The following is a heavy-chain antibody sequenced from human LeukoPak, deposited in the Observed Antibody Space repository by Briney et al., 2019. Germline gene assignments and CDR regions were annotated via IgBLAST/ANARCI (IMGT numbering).Heavy chain of an antibody. Sequence: QPGGSLRLSCAASGFTFSSYAMSWVRQAPGKGLEWVSVIYSGGKTFYADSVKGRFTISRHNSNNTLYLQMNSLRAEDTAVYYCATLGSIVWGRKGTASSLWGQGTLVTVSS. V-gene: IGHV3-53*04. D-gene: IGHD2-21*02. CDR2: IYSGGKT. CDR3: ATLGSIVWGRKGTASSL. CDR1: GFTFSSYA. J-gene: IGHJ4*02.